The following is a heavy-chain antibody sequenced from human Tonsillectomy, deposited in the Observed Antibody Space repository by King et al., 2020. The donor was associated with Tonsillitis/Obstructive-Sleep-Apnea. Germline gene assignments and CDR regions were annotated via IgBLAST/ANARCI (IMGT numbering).Heavy chain of an antibody. D-gene: IGHD3-9*01. Sequence: QVQLQQWGAGLLKPSETLSLTCAVYGGSFSNYYWSWIRQPPGKGLEWIGEINPCGRTNYNPPPTSRVTMLVDTSKNQFSLKLNSVTAADTAVYYCARGDILTGYYASTDFDYWGQGTLVTVSS. CDR1: GGSFSNYY. J-gene: IGHJ4*02. V-gene: IGHV4-34*01. CDR2: INPCGRT. CDR3: ARGDILTGYYASTDFDY.